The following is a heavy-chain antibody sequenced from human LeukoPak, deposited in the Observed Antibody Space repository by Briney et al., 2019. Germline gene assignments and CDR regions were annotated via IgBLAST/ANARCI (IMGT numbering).Heavy chain of an antibody. V-gene: IGHV4-59*01. CDR3: ARQSLGYFDY. D-gene: IGHD6-19*01. CDR2: IYYSGST. J-gene: IGHJ4*02. Sequence: SETLSLTCTVSGGSISSYYWSWIRQPPGKGLEWIGYIYYSGSTYYNPSLKSRVTISVDTSKNQFSLKLSSVTAADTAVYSCARQSLGYFDYWGQGTLVTVSS. CDR1: GGSISSYY.